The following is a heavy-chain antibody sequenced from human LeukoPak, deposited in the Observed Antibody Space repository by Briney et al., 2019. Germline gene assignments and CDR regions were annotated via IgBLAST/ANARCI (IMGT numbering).Heavy chain of an antibody. D-gene: IGHD1-26*01. CDR3: ARGPYSGKPIGY. V-gene: IGHV3-23*01. CDR1: EFTFSSYA. Sequence: SGGSLRLSCAASEFTFSSYAMSWVRQAPGKGLEWVSAISGSGGSTYYADSVKGRFTISRDNSKNTLYLQMNSLRAEDTAVYYCARGPYSGKPIGYWGQGTLVTVSS. J-gene: IGHJ4*02. CDR2: ISGSGGST.